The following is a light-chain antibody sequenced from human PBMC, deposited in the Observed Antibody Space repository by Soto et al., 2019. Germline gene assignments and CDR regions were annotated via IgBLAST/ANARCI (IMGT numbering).Light chain of an antibody. CDR1: SSDVGDCNY. CDR2: DVT. V-gene: IGLV2-14*03. J-gene: IGLJ2*01. CDR3: SSYSSSTTHVV. Sequence: QSALTQPASVSGSPGRSVTISCTGTSSDVGDCNYVSWYQHLPGRAPKLIIYDVTNRPSGISYRFSASKSGRTASLTISGLQAEDEAYYYCSSYSSSTTHVVFGGGTKLTVL.